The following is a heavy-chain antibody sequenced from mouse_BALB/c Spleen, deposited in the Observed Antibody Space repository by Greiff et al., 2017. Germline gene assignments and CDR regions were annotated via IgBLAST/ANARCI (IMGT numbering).Heavy chain of an antibody. CDR1: GFDIKDTY. CDR2: IDPANGNT. Sequence: VQLKQSGAELVKPGASVKLSCTASGFDIKDTYMHWVKQRPEQGLEWIGRIDPANGNTKYDPKFQGKATITADTSSNTAYLQLSSLTSEDTAVYYCARSREDDYDFAMDYWGQGTSVTVSS. J-gene: IGHJ4*01. CDR3: ARSREDDYDFAMDY. D-gene: IGHD2-4*01. V-gene: IGHV14-3*02.